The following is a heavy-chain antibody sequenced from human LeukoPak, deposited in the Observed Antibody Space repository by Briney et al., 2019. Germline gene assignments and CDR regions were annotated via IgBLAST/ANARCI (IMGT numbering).Heavy chain of an antibody. Sequence: SETLSLTCTVSGGSISSYYWSWIRQPPGKGLEWIGYIYYSGSTNYNPSLKSRVTISVDTSKNQFSLKLSSVTAADTAVYYCARHFPNSSSAFDYWGQGTLVTVSS. J-gene: IGHJ4*02. CDR3: ARHFPNSSSAFDY. D-gene: IGHD6-6*01. CDR2: IYYSGST. CDR1: GGSISSYY. V-gene: IGHV4-59*08.